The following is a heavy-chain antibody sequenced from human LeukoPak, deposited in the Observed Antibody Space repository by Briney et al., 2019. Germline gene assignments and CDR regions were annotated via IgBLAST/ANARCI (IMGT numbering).Heavy chain of an antibody. Sequence: PGRSLRLSCAASGFTFDDYAMHWVRKAPGKGLEWVSGISWNSGSIGYADSVKGRFTISRDNAKNSLYLQMNSLRAEDTALYYCAKGLLWFGELLFGFDYWGQGTLVTVSS. CDR1: GFTFDDYA. CDR2: ISWNSGSI. J-gene: IGHJ4*02. V-gene: IGHV3-9*01. D-gene: IGHD3-10*01. CDR3: AKGLLWFGELLFGFDY.